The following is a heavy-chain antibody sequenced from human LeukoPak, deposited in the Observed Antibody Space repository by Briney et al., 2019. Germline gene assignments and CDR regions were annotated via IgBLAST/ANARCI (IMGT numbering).Heavy chain of an antibody. Sequence: GASVKVSCKASGYTFTSYDIDWVRQATGQGLEWMGWMNPNSGNTGYAQKFQGRVTMTRNTSISTAYMELSSLRSEDTAVYYCARGPYYDSGGDYYVSAFDIWGQGTMVTVSS. CDR3: ARGPYYDSGGDYYVSAFDI. V-gene: IGHV1-8*01. CDR1: GYTFTSYD. D-gene: IGHD3-22*01. CDR2: MNPNSGNT. J-gene: IGHJ3*02.